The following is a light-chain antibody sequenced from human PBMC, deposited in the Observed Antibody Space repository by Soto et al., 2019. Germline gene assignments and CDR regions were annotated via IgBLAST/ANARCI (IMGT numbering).Light chain of an antibody. CDR1: QSVSTY. CDR3: HQRSSWPWT. CDR2: DAS. Sequence: EIVLTQSPATLSLSPGDRATLSCRASQSVSTYLAWYQQKPGQAPRLLIYDASNRATGIPGRFRGSGAGTDFTLTISSLEPEDFGVYYCHQRSSWPWTFGRGTKLEIK. V-gene: IGKV3-11*01. J-gene: IGKJ2*02.